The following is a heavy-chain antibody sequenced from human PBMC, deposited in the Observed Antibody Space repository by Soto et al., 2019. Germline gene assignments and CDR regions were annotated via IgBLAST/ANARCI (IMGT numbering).Heavy chain of an antibody. V-gene: IGHV4-59*01. CDR1: GGSISSYY. CDR2: IYYSGST. CDR3: ARGVAGDGDAFDI. Sequence: SETLSLTCTVSGGSISSYYWSWIRQPPGKGLEWIGYIYYSGSTNYNPSLKSRVTISVDTSKNQFSLKLSSVTAVYTSVYYCARGVAGDGDAFDIWGQGTMVTVSS. D-gene: IGHD6-19*01. J-gene: IGHJ3*02.